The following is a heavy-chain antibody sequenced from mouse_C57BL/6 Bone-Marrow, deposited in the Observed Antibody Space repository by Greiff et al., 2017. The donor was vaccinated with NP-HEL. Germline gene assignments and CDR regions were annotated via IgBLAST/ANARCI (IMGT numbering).Heavy chain of an antibody. CDR1: GFTFSDYG. CDR3: ARGEYYDLPFAY. CDR2: ISSGSSTI. J-gene: IGHJ3*01. V-gene: IGHV5-17*01. Sequence: EVKLMESGGGLVKPGGSLKLSCAASGFTFSDYGMHWVRQAPEKGLEWVAYISSGSSTIYYADTVKGRFTISRDNAKNTLFLQMTRLRSEDTAMYYCARGEYYDLPFAYWGQGTLVTVSA. D-gene: IGHD2-4*01.